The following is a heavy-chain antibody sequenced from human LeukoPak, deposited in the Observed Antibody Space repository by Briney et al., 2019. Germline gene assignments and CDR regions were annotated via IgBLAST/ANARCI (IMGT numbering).Heavy chain of an antibody. D-gene: IGHD4-17*01. J-gene: IGHJ4*02. CDR1: GGSFSAYY. CDR3: ARVKDYGDCDFDY. V-gene: IGHV4-34*01. Sequence: SGTLSLTCAVYGGSFSAYYWSWIRQPPGKGLEWIGEINHSGSTNYNPSLKSRVTISVDTSKNQFSLKLSSVTAADTAVYYCARVKDYGDCDFDYWGQGTLVTVSS. CDR2: INHSGST.